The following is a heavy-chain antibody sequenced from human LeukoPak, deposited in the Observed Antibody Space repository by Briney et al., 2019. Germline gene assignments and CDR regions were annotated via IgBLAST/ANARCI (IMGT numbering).Heavy chain of an antibody. D-gene: IGHD5-12*01. CDR1: GESISGFY. Sequence: PSETLSLTCTVSGESISGFYWTWIRQPPGKGLEWIGNIYHSGSTYYNPSLKSRVTISVDTSKNQFSLKLRSVTAADTAVYYCARVSGYDWESFYDYWGQGTLVTVSS. J-gene: IGHJ4*02. CDR3: ARVSGYDWESFYDY. V-gene: IGHV4-59*01. CDR2: IYHSGST.